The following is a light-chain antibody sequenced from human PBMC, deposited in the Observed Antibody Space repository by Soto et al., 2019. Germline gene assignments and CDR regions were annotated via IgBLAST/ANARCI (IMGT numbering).Light chain of an antibody. J-gene: IGKJ1*01. CDR3: QWYGSSPRT. V-gene: IGKV3-20*01. Sequence: EIVLTQSPGTLSLSPGERATLSCRASQSVSSSYLAWFQQKPGQAPRVLIYGTSSRATGIPDSFSGSGSGTDFTLTISRLESEDFAVYYCQWYGSSPRTFGQGTKLEIK. CDR2: GTS. CDR1: QSVSSSY.